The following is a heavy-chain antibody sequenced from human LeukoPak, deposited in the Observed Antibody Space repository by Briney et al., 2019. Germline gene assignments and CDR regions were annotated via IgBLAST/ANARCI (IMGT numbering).Heavy chain of an antibody. J-gene: IGHJ2*01. D-gene: IGHD4-17*01. CDR3: AGSYGDYVEINWYFDL. CDR2: ISSSSSYT. CDR1: GFTFSDYY. V-gene: IGHV3-11*03. Sequence: GGSLRLSCAASGFTFSDYYMSWIRQAPGKGLEWVSYISSSSSYTNYADSVKGRFTISRDNAKNSLYLQMNSLGAEDTAVYYCAGSYGDYVEINWYFDLWGRGTLVTVSS.